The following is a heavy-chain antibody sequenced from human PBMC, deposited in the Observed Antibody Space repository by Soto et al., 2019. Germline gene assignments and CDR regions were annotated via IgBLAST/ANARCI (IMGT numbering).Heavy chain of an antibody. CDR3: ARGGNWNYDVGGDSCDY. D-gene: IGHD1-7*01. CDR1: GYTFTSYD. J-gene: IGHJ4*02. V-gene: IGHV1-8*01. Sequence: QVQLVQSGAEVKKPGASVKVSCKASGYTFTSYDINWVRQATGQGLEWMGWMNPHSGNTGYAQKFQGRVTMTRNTAISTAYMELSSLRSEDTAVYYCARGGNWNYDVGGDSCDYWGQGTLVTVSS. CDR2: MNPHSGNT.